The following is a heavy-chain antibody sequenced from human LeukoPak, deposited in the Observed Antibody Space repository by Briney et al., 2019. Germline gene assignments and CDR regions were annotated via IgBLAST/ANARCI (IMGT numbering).Heavy chain of an antibody. CDR1: GGSISSSSYS. CDR3: ARQQSGAH. D-gene: IGHD7-27*01. Sequence: SETLSLTCTVSGGSISSSSYSWGWIRPPPGKGLEWIGSIYYSGSTYYNPSLKSRVTISVDTSKNQFSLKLSSVTAADTAVYYCARQQSGAHWGQGTLVTVSS. V-gene: IGHV4-39*01. J-gene: IGHJ4*02. CDR2: IYYSGST.